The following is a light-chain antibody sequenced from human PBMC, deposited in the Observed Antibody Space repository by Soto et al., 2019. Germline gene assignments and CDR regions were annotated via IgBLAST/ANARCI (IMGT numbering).Light chain of an antibody. CDR2: GAS. CDR3: QQYGSSLSIT. J-gene: IGKJ5*01. CDR1: QSVSSSY. V-gene: IGKV3-20*01. Sequence: MVLTQSPGTLSLSPGERATLSCRASQSVSSSYLAWYQQKPGQAPRLLIYGASSRATGIPDRFSGSGSGTDFTLTISRLEPEDVAVYYCQQYGSSLSITFGQGTRLEIK.